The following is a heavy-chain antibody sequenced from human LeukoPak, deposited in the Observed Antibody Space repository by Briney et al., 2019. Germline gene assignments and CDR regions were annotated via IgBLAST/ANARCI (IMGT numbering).Heavy chain of an antibody. CDR3: ARAKGDYCSSTSCYNWFDP. D-gene: IGHD2-2*01. CDR2: IIPIFGTA. V-gene: IGHV1-69*13. J-gene: IGHJ5*02. Sequence: SVTVSCKASGYTFASYGISWVRQAPGQGLEWMGGIIPIFGTANYAQKFQGRVTITADESTSTAYMELSSLRSEDTAVYYCARAKGDYCSSTSCYNWFDPWGQGTLVTVSS. CDR1: GYTFASYG.